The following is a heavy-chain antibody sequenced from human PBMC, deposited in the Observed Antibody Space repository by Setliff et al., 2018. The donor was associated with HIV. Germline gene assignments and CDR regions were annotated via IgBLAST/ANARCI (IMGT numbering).Heavy chain of an antibody. CDR2: ISAYNGNT. CDR3: ATSSRIYYYSYMDV. V-gene: IGHV1-18*01. CDR1: GYTFTNYG. D-gene: IGHD2-2*01. J-gene: IGHJ6*03. Sequence: ASVKVSCKASGYTFTNYGISWVRQAPGQGLEWMGWISAYNGNTNYAQKLQGRVTMTTDTSTSIAYMELRSLRSDDTAVYYCATSSRIYYYSYMDVWGKGTTVTVSS.